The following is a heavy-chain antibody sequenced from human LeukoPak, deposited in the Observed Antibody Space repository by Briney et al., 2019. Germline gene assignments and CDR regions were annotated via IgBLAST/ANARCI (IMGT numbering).Heavy chain of an antibody. CDR1: GGTFSSYA. CDR2: IIPIFGTA. CDR3: ARDSDYYYGSGSYYRGVY. V-gene: IGHV1-69*13. D-gene: IGHD3-10*01. J-gene: IGHJ4*02. Sequence: SVKVSCKASGGTFSSYAIGWVRQAPGQGLEWMGGIIPIFGTANYAQKFQGRVTITADESTSTAYMELSSLRSEDTAVYYCARDSDYYYGSGSYYRGVYWGQGTLVTVSS.